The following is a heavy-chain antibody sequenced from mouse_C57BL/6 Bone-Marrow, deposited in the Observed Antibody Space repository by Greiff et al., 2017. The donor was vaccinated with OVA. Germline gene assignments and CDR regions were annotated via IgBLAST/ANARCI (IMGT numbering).Heavy chain of an antibody. J-gene: IGHJ1*03. CDR3: ARYPIWYVWYFDV. D-gene: IGHD2-14*01. V-gene: IGHV7-3*01. CDR1: GFTFTDYY. CDR2: IRNKANGYTT. Sequence: EVQLVESGGGLVQPGGSLSLSCAASGFTFTDYYMSWVRQPPGKALEWLGFIRNKANGYTTEYSASVKGRFTISRDNYQSILYLQMNALRAEDSGTYYCARYPIWYVWYFDVWGTGTTVTVSS.